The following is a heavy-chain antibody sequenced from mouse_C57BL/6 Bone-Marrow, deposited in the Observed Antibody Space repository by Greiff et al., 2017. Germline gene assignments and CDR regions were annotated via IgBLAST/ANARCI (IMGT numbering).Heavy chain of an antibody. Sequence: VQLQQSGAELVRPGASVKLSCTASGFNIKDYYMHWVKQRPEQGLEWIGRIDPEDGDTEYAPKFQGKATMTADTSSNTAYLRLSSLTSEDTAVYYCTTIHYYGSSYTWFAYGGQGTLVTVSA. D-gene: IGHD1-1*01. CDR3: TTIHYYGSSYTWFAY. V-gene: IGHV14-1*01. J-gene: IGHJ3*01. CDR2: IDPEDGDT. CDR1: GFNIKDYY.